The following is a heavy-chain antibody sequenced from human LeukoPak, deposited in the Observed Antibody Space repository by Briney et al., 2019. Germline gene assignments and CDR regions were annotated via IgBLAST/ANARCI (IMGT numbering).Heavy chain of an antibody. CDR1: GGSISSYY. D-gene: IGHD3-22*01. CDR2: IYTSGST. J-gene: IGHJ6*03. Sequence: SETLSLTCTVSGGSISSYYWSWIRQPAGKGLEWIGRIYTSGSTNYNPSLKSRVTISVDKSKNQFSLKLSSVTAADTAVYYCARVLSNTYYYDSSAYHYYYMDVWGKGTTVTVSS. V-gene: IGHV4-4*07. CDR3: ARVLSNTYYYDSSAYHYYYMDV.